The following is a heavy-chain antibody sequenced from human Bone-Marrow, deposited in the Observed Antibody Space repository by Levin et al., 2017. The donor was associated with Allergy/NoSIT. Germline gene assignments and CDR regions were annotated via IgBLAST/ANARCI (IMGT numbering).Heavy chain of an antibody. Sequence: PSQTLSLTCAVYGGSFSGYYWSWIRQPPGKGLEWIGEINHSGSTNYNPSLKSRVTISVDTSKNQFSLKLSSVTAADTAVYYCARGILLWFGELYYYYYGMDVWGQGTTVTVSS. V-gene: IGHV4-34*01. D-gene: IGHD3-10*01. CDR2: INHSGST. J-gene: IGHJ6*02. CDR3: ARGILLWFGELYYYYYGMDV. CDR1: GGSFSGYY.